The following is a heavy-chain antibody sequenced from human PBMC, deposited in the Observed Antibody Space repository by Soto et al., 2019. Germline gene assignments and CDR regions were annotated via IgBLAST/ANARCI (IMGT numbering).Heavy chain of an antibody. Sequence: QVQLVQSGPEVKKPGASVKVSCKASGYTFTSHDITWVRQAPGQGLDYMGWMDTSNGNTIYAQKLQGRVTMTTDTATATAEQALRSRRSDDTDACYCTRAGGGGSFEGAYWGQGSLVTVSS. CDR3: TRAGGGGSFEGAY. V-gene: IGHV1-18*01. CDR2: MDTSNGNT. D-gene: IGHD1-26*01. J-gene: IGHJ4*02. CDR1: GYTFTSHD.